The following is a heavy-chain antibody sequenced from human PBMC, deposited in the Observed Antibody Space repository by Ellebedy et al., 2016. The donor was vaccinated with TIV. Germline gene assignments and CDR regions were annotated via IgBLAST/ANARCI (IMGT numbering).Heavy chain of an antibody. D-gene: IGHD3-10*01. CDR2: VNPGGGYT. CDR3: ARGSGDDSGSYTPLDY. J-gene: IGHJ4*02. V-gene: IGHV1-46*01. CDR1: GYTFTDYY. Sequence: AASVKVSCKASGYTFTDYYMHWVRRAPGQGLEWMGLVNPGGGYTNYAQKFQDRVTMTRDTSTTTFYMEVTSLTSEDTALYYCARGSGDDSGSYTPLDYWGQGTLVTVSS.